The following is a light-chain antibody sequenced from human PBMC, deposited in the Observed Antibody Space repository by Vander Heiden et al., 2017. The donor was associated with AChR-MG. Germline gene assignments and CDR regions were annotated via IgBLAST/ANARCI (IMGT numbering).Light chain of an antibody. J-gene: IGKJ4*01. Sequence: ASTLSGSPGERATLACKASRTVSSNLAWYQQKPGQAPRLVIYAASTRATDIPARFSGSGSGTEFTLTISSLQSEDFAVYFCQQYNNWPLTFGGGTEVEVK. V-gene: IGKV3-15*01. CDR3: QQYNNWPLT. CDR1: RTVSSN. CDR2: AAS.